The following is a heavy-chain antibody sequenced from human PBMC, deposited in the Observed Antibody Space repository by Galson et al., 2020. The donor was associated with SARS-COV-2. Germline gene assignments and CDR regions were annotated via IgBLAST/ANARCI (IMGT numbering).Heavy chain of an antibody. D-gene: IGHD6-13*01. Sequence: SGPTLVKPTQTLTLTCTFSGFSLSTSGVGVGWIRQPPGKALEWLALIYWDDDKRYSPSLKSRLTITKDTSKNQVVLTMTNMDPVDTATYYCAHRLIFLRGSSSWFDPWGQGTLVTVSS. V-gene: IGHV2-5*02. CDR3: AHRLIFLRGSSSWFDP. CDR1: GFSLSTSGVG. CDR2: IYWDDDK. J-gene: IGHJ5*02.